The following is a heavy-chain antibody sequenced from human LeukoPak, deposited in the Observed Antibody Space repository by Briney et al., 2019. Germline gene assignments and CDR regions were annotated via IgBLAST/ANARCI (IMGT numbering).Heavy chain of an antibody. CDR2: LNLDGSDK. J-gene: IGHJ4*02. D-gene: IGHD1-1*01. CDR1: GFTFSESW. V-gene: IGHV3-7*03. CDR3: AKGKRYPDY. Sequence: GGSLRLSCVVSGFTFSESWMSWVRQAPGKGLGWVASLNLDGSDKYYVGSVKGRFTISRDNAKNSLYLQMDSLRVEDTAVYYCAKGKRYPDYWGQGTLVTVSS.